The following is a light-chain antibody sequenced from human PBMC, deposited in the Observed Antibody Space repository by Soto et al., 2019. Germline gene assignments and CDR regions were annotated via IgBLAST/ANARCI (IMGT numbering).Light chain of an antibody. J-gene: IGLJ2*01. V-gene: IGLV1-51*01. CDR2: DNN. Sequence: QSVLTQPPSVSAAPGQKVTISGSGSSPNIGNNYVSWYQQLPGTAPKLLIYDNNKRPSGIPDRFSGSKSGTSATLGITGLQTGDEADYYCGTWDSSLSVVVFGGGTKVTVL. CDR1: SPNIGNNY. CDR3: GTWDSSLSVVV.